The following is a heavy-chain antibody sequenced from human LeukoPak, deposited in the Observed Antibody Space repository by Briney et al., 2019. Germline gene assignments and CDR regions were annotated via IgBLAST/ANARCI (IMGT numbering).Heavy chain of an antibody. CDR1: GFTVSSNY. Sequence: PGGSLRLSCAASGFTVSSNYMSSVRQAPGKGVEWVSVIYSGGSTYYADSVKGRFTISRDNSKNTLYLQMNSLRAEDTAVYYCARDTTLDYWGQGTLVTVSS. CDR3: ARDTTLDY. D-gene: IGHD1-26*01. CDR2: IYSGGST. V-gene: IGHV3-53*01. J-gene: IGHJ4*02.